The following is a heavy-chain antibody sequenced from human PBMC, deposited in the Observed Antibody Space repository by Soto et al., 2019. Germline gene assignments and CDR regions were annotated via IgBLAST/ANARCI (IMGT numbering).Heavy chain of an antibody. D-gene: IGHD3-10*01. J-gene: IGHJ4*02. CDR1: GGTFSSYA. V-gene: IGHV1-69*13. Sequence: SVKVSCKASGGTFSSYAISWVRQAPGQGLEWMGGIIPIFGTANYAQKFQGRVTITADESTSAAYMELSSLRSEDTAVYYCARVIYGSGRPLFDYWGQGTLVTVSS. CDR2: IIPIFGTA. CDR3: ARVIYGSGRPLFDY.